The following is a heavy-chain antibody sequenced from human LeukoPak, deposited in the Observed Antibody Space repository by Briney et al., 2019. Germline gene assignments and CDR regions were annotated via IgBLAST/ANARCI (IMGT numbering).Heavy chain of an antibody. Sequence: PGGSLRLSCAVSGFTFNDHYMIWIRRAPGKGLEWVAVIWYDGSNKYYADSVKGRFTISRDNSKNTLYLQMNSLRAEDTAVYYCARATSVGMDVWGQGTTVTVSS. V-gene: IGHV3-33*08. CDR2: IWYDGSNK. J-gene: IGHJ6*02. CDR3: ARATSVGMDV. CDR1: GFTFNDHY.